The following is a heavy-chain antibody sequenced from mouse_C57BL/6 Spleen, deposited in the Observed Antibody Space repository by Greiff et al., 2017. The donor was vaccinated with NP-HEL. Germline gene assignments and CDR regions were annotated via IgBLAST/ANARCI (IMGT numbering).Heavy chain of an antibody. CDR3: ARSAAQASWFAY. J-gene: IGHJ3*01. CDR1: GYTFTSYW. Sequence: VQLQQLGAELVRPGSSVKLSCKASGYTFTSYWMHWVKQRPIQGLEWIGNIDPSDSETHYNQKFKGKATLTVDKSSSTAYMQLSSLTSEDSAVYYCARSAAQASWFAYWGQGTLVTVSA. CDR2: IDPSDSET. V-gene: IGHV1-52*01. D-gene: IGHD3-2*02.